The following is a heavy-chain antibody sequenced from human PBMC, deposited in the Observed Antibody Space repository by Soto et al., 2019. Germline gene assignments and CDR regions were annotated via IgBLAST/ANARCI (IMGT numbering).Heavy chain of an antibody. V-gene: IGHV1-24*01. Sequence: ASVKVSCKVSGYTLTELSMHWVRQAPGKGLEWMGGFDPEDGETIYAQKFQCRVTMTEDTSTDTAYMELSSLRSEDTAVYYCATGLQRRGAFDIWGQGTMVTVSS. J-gene: IGHJ3*02. CDR1: GYTLTELS. CDR3: ATGLQRRGAFDI. D-gene: IGHD2-15*01. CDR2: FDPEDGET.